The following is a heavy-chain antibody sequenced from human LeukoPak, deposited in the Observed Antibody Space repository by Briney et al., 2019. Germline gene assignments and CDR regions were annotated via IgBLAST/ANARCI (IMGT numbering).Heavy chain of an antibody. CDR1: GYTFTSYA. J-gene: IGHJ3*02. CDR3: ARGPRIAVAGAFDI. CDR2: INAGNGNT. V-gene: IGHV1-3*01. Sequence: ASVTVSCKASGYTFTSYAMHWVRQAPGQRLEWMGWINAGNGNTKYSQKFQGRVTITRDTSASTAYMELSSLRSEDTAVYYCARGPRIAVAGAFDIWGQGTMVTVSS. D-gene: IGHD6-19*01.